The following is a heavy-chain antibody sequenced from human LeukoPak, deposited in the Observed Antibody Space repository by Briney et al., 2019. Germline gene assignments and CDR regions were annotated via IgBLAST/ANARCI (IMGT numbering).Heavy chain of an antibody. Sequence: SETLSLTCAVYGGSFSGYYWSWIRQPPGKGLEWIGEINHSGSTNYNPSLKSRVTLSVDTSKNQFSLKLSSVTAADTAVYYCARGKVAGTYYFDYWGQGTLVTVSS. CDR1: GGSFSGYY. D-gene: IGHD6-19*01. J-gene: IGHJ4*02. CDR2: INHSGST. CDR3: ARGKVAGTYYFDY. V-gene: IGHV4-34*01.